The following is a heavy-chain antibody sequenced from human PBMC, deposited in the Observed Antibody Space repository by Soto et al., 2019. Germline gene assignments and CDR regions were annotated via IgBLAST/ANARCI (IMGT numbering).Heavy chain of an antibody. D-gene: IGHD2-21*02. CDR3: ATVVSPGDQNWFDP. Sequence: XVKVSFKVSGYTLTELCMQWVRQAPGKGLEWMGGFDPEDGETIYAQKFQGRVTMTEDTSTDTAYMELSSLRSEDTAVYYCATVVSPGDQNWFDPWGQGTLVTVSS. J-gene: IGHJ5*02. V-gene: IGHV1-24*01. CDR1: GYTLTELC. CDR2: FDPEDGET.